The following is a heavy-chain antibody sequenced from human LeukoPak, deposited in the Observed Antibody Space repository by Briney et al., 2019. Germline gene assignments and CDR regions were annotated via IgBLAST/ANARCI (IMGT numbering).Heavy chain of an antibody. CDR1: GFTFSSYA. Sequence: PGGSLRLSCAASGFTFSSYAMSWVHQAPGKGLEWVSAISGSGGSTYYADSVKGRFTISRDNSKNTLYLQMNSLRAEDTAVYYCAKDLPYGDDHSYFDYWGQGTLVTVSS. D-gene: IGHD4-17*01. J-gene: IGHJ4*02. CDR3: AKDLPYGDDHSYFDY. V-gene: IGHV3-23*01. CDR2: ISGSGGST.